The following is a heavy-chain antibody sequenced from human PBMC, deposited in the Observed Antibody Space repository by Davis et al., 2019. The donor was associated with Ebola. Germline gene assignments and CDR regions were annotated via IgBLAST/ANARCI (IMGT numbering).Heavy chain of an antibody. V-gene: IGHV4-59*01. D-gene: IGHD6-6*01. CDR1: GGSISSYY. CDR3: ARDASGSSLLLDY. CDR2: IYYTGST. Sequence: PSETLSLTCKVSGGSISSYYWSWIRQPPGKGLEWIGYIYYTGSTNSNPSLKSRVTISMDTSKNHLSLRLTSVTAADTAVYYCARDASGSSLLLDYWGQGTLVTVSS. J-gene: IGHJ4*02.